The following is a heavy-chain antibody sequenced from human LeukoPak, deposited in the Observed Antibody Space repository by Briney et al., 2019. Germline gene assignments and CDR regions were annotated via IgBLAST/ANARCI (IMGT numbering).Heavy chain of an antibody. V-gene: IGHV1-2*02. CDR2: INPNRGGT. CDR3: ARDVDHDDSTGKGLVDF. CDR1: GYIFTGYY. Sequence: APVKVSCKASGYIFTGYYMHWVRQAPGQGLEWMGWINPNRGGTNYAQKFQGRVTMTRDTSINTAYMELNRLTSDDTALYYCARDVDHDDSTGKGLVDFWGQGTMVTVSS. D-gene: IGHD4-11*01. J-gene: IGHJ3*01.